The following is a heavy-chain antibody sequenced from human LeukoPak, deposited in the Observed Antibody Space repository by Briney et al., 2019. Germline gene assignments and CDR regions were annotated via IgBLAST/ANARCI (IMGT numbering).Heavy chain of an antibody. CDR3: ARRVYYYGSGGYFPLINYDYYGMDV. J-gene: IGHJ6*02. CDR1: GYTFTSYD. CDR2: MNPNSGNT. D-gene: IGHD3-10*01. Sequence: PRASVKVSCKASGYTFTSYDINWVRQATGQGLEWMGWMNPNSGNTGYAQKFQGRVTMTRNTSISTAYMELSSLRSEDTAVYYCARRVYYYGSGGYFPLINYDYYGMDVWGQGTTVTVSS. V-gene: IGHV1-8*01.